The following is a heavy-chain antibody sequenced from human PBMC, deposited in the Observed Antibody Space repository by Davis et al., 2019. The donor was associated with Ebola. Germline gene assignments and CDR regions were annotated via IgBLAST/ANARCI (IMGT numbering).Heavy chain of an antibody. Sequence: ASVKVSCKASGYTFTGSYMHWVRHAPGQGLEWMGWINPNSGGTNYAQKFQGRVTMTRDTSISTAYMELSRLRSDDTAVYYCARARNDFWGGYWYYFDYWGQGTLVTVSS. V-gene: IGHV1-2*02. CDR2: INPNSGGT. CDR3: ARARNDFWGGYWYYFDY. CDR1: GYTFTGSY. D-gene: IGHD3-3*01. J-gene: IGHJ4*02.